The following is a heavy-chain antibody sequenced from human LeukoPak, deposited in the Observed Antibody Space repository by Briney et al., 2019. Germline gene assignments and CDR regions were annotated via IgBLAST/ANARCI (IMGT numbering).Heavy chain of an antibody. CDR1: GYTFTSYY. J-gene: IGHJ3*02. Sequence: GASVKVSCKASGYTFTSYYMHWVRQAPGQGLEWMGIINPSGGSTSYAQKFQGRVTMTEDTSTDTAYMELSSLRSEDTAVYYCANRLSHDYGAFDIWGQGTMVTVSS. CDR3: ANRLSHDYGAFDI. D-gene: IGHD4-17*01. V-gene: IGHV1-46*01. CDR2: INPSGGST.